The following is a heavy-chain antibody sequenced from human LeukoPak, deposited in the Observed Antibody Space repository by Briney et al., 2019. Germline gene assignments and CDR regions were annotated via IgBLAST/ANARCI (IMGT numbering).Heavy chain of an antibody. CDR3: ARDNNGNLRGDPFDY. J-gene: IGHJ4*02. CDR1: GYTFTSYG. Sequence: ASVKVSCKASGYTFTSYGISWVRQAPGQGLEWMGWISAYNGNTNYAQKLQGRVTMTTDTSTSTAYMELRSLRSDDTAVYYCARDNNGNLRGDPFDYWGQGTLVTVSS. CDR2: ISAYNGNT. D-gene: IGHD1-26*01. V-gene: IGHV1-18*01.